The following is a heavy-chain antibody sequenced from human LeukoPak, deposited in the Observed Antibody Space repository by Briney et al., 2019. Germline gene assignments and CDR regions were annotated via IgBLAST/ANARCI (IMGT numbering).Heavy chain of an antibody. CDR3: ARDRGRGWHTFDY. V-gene: IGHV3-21*01. CDR2: ISSSPSYM. Sequence: GGSLRLSCAASGFTFSSYYMSWVRQAPGKGLEWVRCISSSPSYMFYADTPRARFTTPRDNAKTSLNLQMNSLRAEARAVYYCARDRGRGWHTFDYWGQGTLVTVSS. D-gene: IGHD6-19*01. CDR1: GFTFSSYY. J-gene: IGHJ4*02.